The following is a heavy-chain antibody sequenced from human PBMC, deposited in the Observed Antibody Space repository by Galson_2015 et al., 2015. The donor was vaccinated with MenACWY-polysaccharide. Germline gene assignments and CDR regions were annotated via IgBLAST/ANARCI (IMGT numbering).Heavy chain of an antibody. V-gene: IGHV3-7*01. CDR1: GFTFSNFW. J-gene: IGHJ4*02. CDR2: IKQDGSEK. CDR3: ARERWVRGVFFDQ. D-gene: IGHD3-10*01. Sequence: SLRLSCAASGFTFSNFWMSWVRQAPGKELEWVASIKQDGSEKYLGDSVKGRFTIFRDNAENSLFLQMNSLRAEDTAVYYCARERWVRGVFFDQWGQGTLVTVSS.